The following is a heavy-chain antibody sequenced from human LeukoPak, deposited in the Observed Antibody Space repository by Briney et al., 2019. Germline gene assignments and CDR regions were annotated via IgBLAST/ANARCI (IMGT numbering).Heavy chain of an antibody. CDR2: IYYSGST. D-gene: IGHD1-26*01. CDR3: ARVGSHKSDYYYMDV. CDR1: GGSISSYY. J-gene: IGHJ6*03. V-gene: IGHV4-59*01. Sequence: SETLSLTCTVSGGSISSYYWSWIRQPPGKGLEWIGYIYYSGSTNYKPSLKSRVTISVDTSKNQFSLKLNSVTAADTAVYYCARVGSHKSDYYYMDVWGKGTTVTVSS.